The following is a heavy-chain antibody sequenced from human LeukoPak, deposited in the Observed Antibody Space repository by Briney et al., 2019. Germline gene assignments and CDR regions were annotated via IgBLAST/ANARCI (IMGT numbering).Heavy chain of an antibody. J-gene: IGHJ3*02. Sequence: GGSLRLSCAASGFTFSSYAMSWVRQAPGKGLEWVSAISGSGGSTYYADSVKGRFTISRDNSKNTLYLQMNSLRAEDTAVYYCAKGGPGDDYVWGSYRYPDAFDIWGQGTMVTVSS. CDR2: ISGSGGST. CDR1: GFTFSSYA. D-gene: IGHD3-16*02. V-gene: IGHV3-23*01. CDR3: AKGGPGDDYVWGSYRYPDAFDI.